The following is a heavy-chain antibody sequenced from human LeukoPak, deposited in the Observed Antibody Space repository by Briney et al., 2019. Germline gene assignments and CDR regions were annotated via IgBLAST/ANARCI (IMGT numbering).Heavy chain of an antibody. J-gene: IGHJ5*02. Sequence: SETLSLTCTVSGGSISSYYWSWIRQPPGKGLEWIGYIYYSGSTNYNPSLKSRVTISVDTSKNQFSLKLSSVTAADMAVYYCARTRGGDYVVEWFDPWGQGTLVTVSS. CDR2: IYYSGST. CDR1: GGSISSYY. CDR3: ARTRGGDYVVEWFDP. D-gene: IGHD4-17*01. V-gene: IGHV4-59*08.